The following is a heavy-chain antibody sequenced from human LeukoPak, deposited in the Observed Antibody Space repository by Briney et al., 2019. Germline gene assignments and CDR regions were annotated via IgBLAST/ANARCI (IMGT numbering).Heavy chain of an antibody. CDR3: ARSGWFGELGFDY. Sequence: PGGSLRLSCAASGFTFSSYTMNWVRQAPGKGLEWVSSISSSSSYIHHADSVKGRFTFSRDNAKNSLYLQMNSLRAEDTAVYYCARSGWFGELGFDYWGQGTLVTVSS. D-gene: IGHD3-10*01. V-gene: IGHV3-21*01. CDR2: ISSSSSYI. J-gene: IGHJ4*02. CDR1: GFTFSSYT.